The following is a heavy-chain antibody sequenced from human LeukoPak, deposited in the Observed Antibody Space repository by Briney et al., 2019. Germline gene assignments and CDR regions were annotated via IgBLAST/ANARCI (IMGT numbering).Heavy chain of an antibody. CDR3: ARADYDSSGYYPDY. CDR1: GFTFSNFP. D-gene: IGHD3-22*01. V-gene: IGHV3-64*01. J-gene: IGHJ4*02. Sequence: GGSLRLSCAASGFTFSNFPMHWVRPAPGKGLEYVSAISSGGGNTYYANSVKDRFTISRDNSKNTLYLQMGSLRAEDMAVYYCARADYDSSGYYPDYWGQGTLVTVSS. CDR2: ISSGGGNT.